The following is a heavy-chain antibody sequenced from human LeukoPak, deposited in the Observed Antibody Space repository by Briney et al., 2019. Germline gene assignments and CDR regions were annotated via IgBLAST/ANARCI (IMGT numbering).Heavy chain of an antibody. CDR1: GGTFSSYT. J-gene: IGHJ3*02. V-gene: IGHV1-69*02. CDR2: IIPILGIA. Sequence: PVKVSCKASGGTFSSYTISWVRQAPGQGLEWMGRIIPILGIANYAQKFQGRVTITADKSTSTAYMELSSLRSEDTAVYYCARGYCSSTSCSPLRAFDIWGQGTMVTVSS. D-gene: IGHD2-2*01. CDR3: ARGYCSSTSCSPLRAFDI.